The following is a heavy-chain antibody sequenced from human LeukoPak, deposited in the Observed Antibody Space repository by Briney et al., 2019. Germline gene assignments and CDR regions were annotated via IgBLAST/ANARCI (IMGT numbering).Heavy chain of an antibody. Sequence: PGGSLRLSCAASGFTFSSYAMSWVRQAPGKGLEWVSAISGSGGSTYYADSVKGRFTISRDNSKNTLYLQMNSLRAEDTAVYYCAKDRTYYYDSSPLPDAFDIWGQGTMVTVSS. CDR1: GFTFSSYA. D-gene: IGHD3-22*01. V-gene: IGHV3-23*01. CDR2: ISGSGGST. CDR3: AKDRTYYYDSSPLPDAFDI. J-gene: IGHJ3*02.